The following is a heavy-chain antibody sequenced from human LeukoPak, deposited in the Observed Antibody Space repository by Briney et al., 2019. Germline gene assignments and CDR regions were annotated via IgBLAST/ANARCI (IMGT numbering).Heavy chain of an antibody. V-gene: IGHV5-51*01. D-gene: IGHD3-22*01. CDR1: GYSFTSYW. CDR3: ARGVSSSGYYFVDWFDP. J-gene: IGHJ5*02. CDR2: IYPGDSDT. Sequence: GESLKISCKGSGYSFTSYWIGWVRQMPGKGLEWMGIIYPGDSDTRYSPSFQGQVTISADKSISTAYLQWSSLKASDTAMYYCARGVSSSGYYFVDWFDPWGQGTLVTVSS.